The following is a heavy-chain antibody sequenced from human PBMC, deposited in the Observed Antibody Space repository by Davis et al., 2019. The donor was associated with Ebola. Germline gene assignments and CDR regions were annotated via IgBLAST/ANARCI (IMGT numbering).Heavy chain of an antibody. CDR3: ARDPIIALIVPSYGMDV. J-gene: IGHJ6*02. CDR2: ISSNGGST. D-gene: IGHD3-16*02. V-gene: IGHV3-64*01. CDR1: GFTFSSYA. Sequence: GGSLRLSCAASGFTFSSYAMHWVRQAPGKGLEYVSAISSNGGSTYYANSVKGRFTISRDNSKNTLYLQMDSLRAEDMAVYYCARDPIIALIVPSYGMDVWGPGTTVTVSS.